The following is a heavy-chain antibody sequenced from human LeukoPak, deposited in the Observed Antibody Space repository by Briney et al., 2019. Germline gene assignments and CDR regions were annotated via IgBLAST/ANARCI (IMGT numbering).Heavy chain of an antibody. CDR3: ARDWGDYGGNSYYYYYYIDV. V-gene: IGHV3-11*04. J-gene: IGHJ6*03. D-gene: IGHD4-23*01. Sequence: PGGSLRLSRAASGFTFSDYYMSWIRQAPGKGLEWVPYISSSGSTIYYADSVKGRFTISRDNAKNSLYLQMSSLRAEDTAVYYCARDWGDYGGNSYYYYYYIDVWGKGTTVTVSS. CDR2: ISSSGSTI. CDR1: GFTFSDYY.